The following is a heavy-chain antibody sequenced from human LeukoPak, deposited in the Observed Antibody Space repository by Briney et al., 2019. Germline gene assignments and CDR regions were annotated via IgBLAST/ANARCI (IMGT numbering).Heavy chain of an antibody. V-gene: IGHV3-21*01. CDR3: AREAFYYYGMDV. Sequence: GGSLRLSCAASGFTFSSYSMNWVRQAPGKGLEWVSSISSSSSYIYYADSVEGRFTISRDNAKNSLYLQMNSLRAEDTAVYYCAREAFYYYGMDVWGQGTTVTVSS. J-gene: IGHJ6*02. CDR1: GFTFSSYS. CDR2: ISSSSSYI.